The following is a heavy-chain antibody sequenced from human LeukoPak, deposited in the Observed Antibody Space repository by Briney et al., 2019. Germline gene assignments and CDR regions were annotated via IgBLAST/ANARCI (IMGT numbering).Heavy chain of an antibody. D-gene: IGHD6-13*01. V-gene: IGHV3-7*03. Sequence: GGSLRLSCAASGFTFSSYWMNWARQAPGKGLEWVASINHNGNVNYYVDSVKGRFTISRDNAKNSLYLQMNSLRAEDTAVYYCARGRSWYEGNWFDPWGQGTLVTVSS. CDR1: GFTFSSYW. CDR2: INHNGNVN. J-gene: IGHJ5*02. CDR3: ARGRSWYEGNWFDP.